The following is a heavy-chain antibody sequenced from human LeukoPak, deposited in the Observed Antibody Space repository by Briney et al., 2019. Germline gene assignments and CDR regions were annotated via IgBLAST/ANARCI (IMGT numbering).Heavy chain of an antibody. J-gene: IGHJ5*02. CDR2: IYYSRST. Sequence: SETLSLTCTVSGGSISSYYWSWIRQPPGKGLEWIGYIYYSRSTNYNPSLKSRVTISVDTSKNQFSLKLSSVTAADTAVYYCARRLDRDGYNYEYRFDPWGQGTLVTVSS. CDR1: GGSISSYY. V-gene: IGHV4-59*08. CDR3: ARRLDRDGYNYEYRFDP. D-gene: IGHD5-24*01.